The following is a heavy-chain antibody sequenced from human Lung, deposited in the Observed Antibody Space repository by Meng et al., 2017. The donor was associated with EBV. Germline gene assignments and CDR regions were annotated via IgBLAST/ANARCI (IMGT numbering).Heavy chain of an antibody. J-gene: IGHJ4*02. D-gene: IGHD5-18*01. CDR1: GFTFSNAW. Sequence: AASGFTFSNAWMNWVRQAPGKGLEWVAVISYDGSNKYYADSVKGRFTISRDNSKNTLYLQMNSLRAEDTAVYYCVRVGGYSYGPFDYWGQGTLVTVSS. CDR2: ISYDGSNK. CDR3: VRVGGYSYGPFDY. V-gene: IGHV3-30-3*01.